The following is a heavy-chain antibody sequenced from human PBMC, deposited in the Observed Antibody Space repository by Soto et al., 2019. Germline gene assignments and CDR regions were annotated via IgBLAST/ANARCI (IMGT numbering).Heavy chain of an antibody. CDR1: GFSLSTDDVG. Sequence: PTLVNPTQTLTLTCTFSGFSLSTDDVGVGWIRQPPGKALDWLAVIYWDDDKRYSPSLKSRLTITKDTSKNQVLLTMTNMDPVDTATYFCARSKYSISSFDYWGQGALVTVSS. CDR2: IYWDDDK. CDR3: ARSKYSISSFDY. V-gene: IGHV2-5*02. J-gene: IGHJ4*02. D-gene: IGHD6-6*01.